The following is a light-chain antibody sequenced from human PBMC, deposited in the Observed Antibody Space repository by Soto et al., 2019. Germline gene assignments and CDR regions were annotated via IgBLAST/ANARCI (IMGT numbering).Light chain of an antibody. CDR2: STN. V-gene: IGLV1-44*01. Sequence: QSVVTQPPSTSGTPGQRVTISCSGSSSNIGSNTVIWYLQLPGTAPKLLIYSTNKRPSGVPDRFSGSKSGTSASLAISGLQSEDEADYYCAAWDDSINAWVFGGGTKLTVL. CDR1: SSNIGSNT. CDR3: AAWDDSINAWV. J-gene: IGLJ3*02.